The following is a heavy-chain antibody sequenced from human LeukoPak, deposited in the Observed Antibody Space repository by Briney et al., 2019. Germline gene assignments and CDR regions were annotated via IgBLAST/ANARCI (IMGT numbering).Heavy chain of an antibody. J-gene: IGHJ4*02. D-gene: IGHD1-26*01. CDR2: IIPILGIA. V-gene: IGHV1-69*04. CDR1: GGTFSSCA. CDR3: ARDPALIVGAETDY. Sequence: SVKVSCKASGGTFSSCAISWVRQAPGQGLEWMGRIIPILGIANYAQKFQGRVTITADKSTSTAYMELSSLRSEDTAVYYCARDPALIVGAETDYWGQGTLVTVSS.